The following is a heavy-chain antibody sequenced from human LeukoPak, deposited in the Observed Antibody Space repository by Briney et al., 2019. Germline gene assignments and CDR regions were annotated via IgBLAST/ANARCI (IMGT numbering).Heavy chain of an antibody. Sequence: PGGSLRLSCAASGFTFSSYSMNWVRQAPGKGLEWVSSISSSSSYIYYADPVKGRFTISRDNAKNSLYLQMNSLRAEDTAVYYCASDSGYERGFDYWGQGTLVTVSS. CDR1: GFTFSSYS. D-gene: IGHD5-12*01. V-gene: IGHV3-21*01. CDR2: ISSSSSYI. CDR3: ASDSGYERGFDY. J-gene: IGHJ4*02.